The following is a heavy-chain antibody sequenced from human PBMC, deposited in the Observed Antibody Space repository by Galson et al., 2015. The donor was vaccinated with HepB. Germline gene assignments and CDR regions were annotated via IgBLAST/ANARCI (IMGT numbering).Heavy chain of an antibody. D-gene: IGHD3-3*01. CDR3: ASGIHDYWSGPRHPHYYGMDV. J-gene: IGHJ6*02. CDR2: ISGYNGRT. V-gene: IGHV1-18*01. Sequence: SVKVSCKASGYGFTQYGISWVRQAPGQGLEWMGWISGYNGRTKYAQNLQGRVTMTTDTSTSTAYMDLRSLRSDDTAVYYCASGIHDYWSGPRHPHYYGMDVWGQGTTVTVSS. CDR1: GYGFTQYG.